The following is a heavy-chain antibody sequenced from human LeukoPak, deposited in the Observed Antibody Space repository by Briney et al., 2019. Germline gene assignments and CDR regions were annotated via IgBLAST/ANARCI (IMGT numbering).Heavy chain of an antibody. CDR2: ISYDGSNK. V-gene: IGHV3-30-3*01. CDR1: GFTFSSYA. D-gene: IGHD6-19*01. J-gene: IGHJ4*02. CDR3: ARTVAGTWGDFDY. Sequence: GGSLRLSCAASGFTFSSYAMHWVRQAPGKGLEWVAVISYDGSNKYYADSVKGRFTTSRDNYKTSLYLQMNSLRAEDTAVYYCARTVAGTWGDFDYWGQGTLVTVSS.